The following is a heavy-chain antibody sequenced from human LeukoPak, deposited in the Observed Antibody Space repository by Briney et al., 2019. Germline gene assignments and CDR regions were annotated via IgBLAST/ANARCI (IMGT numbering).Heavy chain of an antibody. CDR3: ARNWNDVHHY. CDR1: GFTFSDYQ. CDR2: ITSRSSYT. J-gene: IGHJ4*02. D-gene: IGHD1-1*01. Sequence: GGSLRLSCAASGFTFSDYQMSWIRQAPGKGLEWVSYITSRSSYTYYADSVKGRFTISRDNAKNSLYLQMNSLRADDTAVYYCARNWNDVHHYWGQGTLVTVSS. V-gene: IGHV3-11*03.